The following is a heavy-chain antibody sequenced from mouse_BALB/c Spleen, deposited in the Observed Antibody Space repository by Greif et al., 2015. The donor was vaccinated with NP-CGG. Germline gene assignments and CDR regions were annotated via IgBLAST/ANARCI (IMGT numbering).Heavy chain of an antibody. CDR3: ARQYGNYLYYYAMDY. V-gene: IGHV1-14*01. D-gene: IGHD2-1*01. CDR1: GYTFTSYV. J-gene: IGHJ4*01. Sequence: EVQLQQSGPELVKPGASVKMSCKASGYTFTSYVMHWVKQKPGQGLEWIGYINPYNDGTKYNEKFKGKATLTSDKSSSTAYMELSSLTSEDSAVYYCARQYGNYLYYYAMDYWGQGTSVTVSS. CDR2: INPYNDGT.